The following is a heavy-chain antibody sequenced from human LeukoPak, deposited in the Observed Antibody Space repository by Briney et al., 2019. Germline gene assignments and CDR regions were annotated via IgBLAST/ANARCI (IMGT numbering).Heavy chain of an antibody. CDR3: ATDDPCDY. J-gene: IGHJ4*02. Sequence: GGSLRLSCAASGFTFSSYSMNWVRQAPGKGLEWVSSISSSSYIYYADSVEGQFTISRDNAKNSLYLQMNSLRAEDTAVYYCATDDPCDYWGQGTLVTVSS. CDR1: GFTFSSYS. V-gene: IGHV3-21*01. CDR2: ISSSSYI.